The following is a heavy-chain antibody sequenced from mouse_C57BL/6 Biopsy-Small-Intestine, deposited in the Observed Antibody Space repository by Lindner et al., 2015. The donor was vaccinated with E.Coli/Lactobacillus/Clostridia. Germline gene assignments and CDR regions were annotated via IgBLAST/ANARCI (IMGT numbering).Heavy chain of an antibody. Sequence: SVKVSCKASGGTPRRYAVSWVRQAPGQGLEWMGGIIPISGTTNYAQKFQGRVTITADESSSTTYMELNSLRSDDTAVYYCARGEELVGGDYYCDMDVWGQGTTVTVSS. J-gene: IGHJ1*01. CDR2: IIPISGTT. D-gene: IGHD1-1*01. CDR3: ARGEELVGGDYYCDMDV. V-gene: IGHV1-4*01. CDR1: GGTPRRYA.